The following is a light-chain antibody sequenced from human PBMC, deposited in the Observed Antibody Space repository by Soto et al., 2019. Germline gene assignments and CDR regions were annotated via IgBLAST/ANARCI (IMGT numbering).Light chain of an antibody. CDR3: QQYETFSGT. J-gene: IGKJ1*01. Sequence: DMQMTQSPSSLSASVGARFTITLLASQSISSYVSWYQQKLGEAPKLLIYEASALPRGVPSRFSGSGSGTKFTLTIASLQPDDFATYYCQQYETFSGTVGPGTKVDI. V-gene: IGKV1-5*01. CDR2: EAS. CDR1: QSISSY.